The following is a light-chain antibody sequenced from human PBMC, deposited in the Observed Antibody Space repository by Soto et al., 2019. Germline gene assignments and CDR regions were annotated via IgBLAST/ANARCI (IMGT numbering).Light chain of an antibody. CDR3: QHYGSSPSIT. CDR2: GAF. Sequence: IVLTQSPATLSLSPGERAILSCRASQSVSSRYLAWYQQRPGQAPRLLIYGAFNRATGIPDRFSGSGSGTGSGTDFTPTISRLEPEDYAVYYSQHYGSSPSITCGQGTRLKIK. V-gene: IGKV3-20*01. J-gene: IGKJ5*01. CDR1: QSVSSRY.